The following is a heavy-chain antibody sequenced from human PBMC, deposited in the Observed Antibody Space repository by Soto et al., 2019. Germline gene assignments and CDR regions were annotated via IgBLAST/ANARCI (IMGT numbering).Heavy chain of an antibody. CDR3: ARGGRDTAMVELYYFNY. V-gene: IGHV4-30-2*01. Sequence: SETLSLTCQVSGGSINSGDYSWSWIRQPPGKGLEWIGCIYPSGNTNYNPSLKSRVTISVDRSKNQLFLKLNSVTAADTAVYYCARGGRDTAMVELYYFNYWGQGTLVTVSS. J-gene: IGHJ4*02. D-gene: IGHD5-18*01. CDR2: IYPSGNT. CDR1: GGSINSGDYS.